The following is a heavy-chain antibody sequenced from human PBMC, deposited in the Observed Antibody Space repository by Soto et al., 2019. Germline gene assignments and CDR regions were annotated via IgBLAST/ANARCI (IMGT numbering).Heavy chain of an antibody. J-gene: IGHJ3*02. Sequence: EFLKNSCKGSGYRFTSYWIGGVRQMPGKGLEQKGIIYPGDSDTRYSPSFQGQVTISDDESISTAYLQWSSLQASDNTMYHCSRAGYGGNLNDAFDIWGQGTMGTVSS. CDR3: SRAGYGGNLNDAFDI. V-gene: IGHV5-51*01. D-gene: IGHD4-17*01. CDR1: GYRFTSYW. CDR2: IYPGDSDT.